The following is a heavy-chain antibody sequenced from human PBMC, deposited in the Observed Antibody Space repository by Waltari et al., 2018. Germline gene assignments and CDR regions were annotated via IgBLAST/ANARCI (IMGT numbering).Heavy chain of an antibody. J-gene: IGHJ3*02. Sequence: EVQLVESGGGLVQPGRSLRLSCAASGFTFDDYAMHWVRQAPGKGLGWVSGIRWASGSKGYAGSVKGRFTIYRDNDKNSLYLQMNSLRVEDMALYYCAKGVLRYFDWFQREDAFDIWGQGTMVTVSS. V-gene: IGHV3-9*03. CDR2: IRWASGSK. CDR3: AKGVLRYFDWFQREDAFDI. CDR1: GFTFDDYA. D-gene: IGHD3-9*01.